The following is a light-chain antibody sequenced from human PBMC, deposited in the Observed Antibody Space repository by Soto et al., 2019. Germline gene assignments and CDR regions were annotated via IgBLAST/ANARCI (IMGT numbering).Light chain of an antibody. CDR1: QNVNID. Sequence: EIVLTQSPVTLSVSPGESATLSCRASQNVNIDLVWYQQKPGQAPKVLMFSASARETGLPARFSGGGYETDFTLTISSLQPEDSAVYYCQQYNTWPFTFGPGTKVDIK. CDR3: QQYNTWPFT. V-gene: IGKV3D-15*01. CDR2: SAS. J-gene: IGKJ3*01.